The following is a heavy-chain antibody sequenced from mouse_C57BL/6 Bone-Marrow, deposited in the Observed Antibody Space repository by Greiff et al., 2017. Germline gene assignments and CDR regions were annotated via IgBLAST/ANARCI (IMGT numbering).Heavy chain of an antibody. CDR3: ARSDGYYFYYAMGY. J-gene: IGHJ4*01. CDR2: INPNNGGT. CDR1: GYTFTDYY. Sequence: EVQLQQSGPELVKPGASVKISCKASGYTFTDYYMNWVKQSHGKSLEWIGDINPNNGGTSYNQKFKGKATLTVDKSSSTAYMELRSLTSEDSAVYYCARSDGYYFYYAMGYWGQGTSVTVSS. D-gene: IGHD2-3*01. V-gene: IGHV1-26*01.